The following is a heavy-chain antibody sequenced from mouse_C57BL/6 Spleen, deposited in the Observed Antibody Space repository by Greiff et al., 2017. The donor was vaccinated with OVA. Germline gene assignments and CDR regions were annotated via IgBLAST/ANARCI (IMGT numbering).Heavy chain of an antibody. CDR1: GYTFTSYW. CDR3: AGGSHAMDY. D-gene: IGHD1-1*02. CDR2: IDPSDSYT. J-gene: IGHJ4*01. V-gene: IGHV1-50*01. Sequence: VQLQQPGAELVKPGASVKLSCKASGYTFTSYWMQWVKQRPGQGLEWIGKIDPSDSYTNYNQKFKGKATLTVDTSSSTAYMQLSSLTSEDSAVYYCAGGSHAMDYWGQGTSVTVSS.